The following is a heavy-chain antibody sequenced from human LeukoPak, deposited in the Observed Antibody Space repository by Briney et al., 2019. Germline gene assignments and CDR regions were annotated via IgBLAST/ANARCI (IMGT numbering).Heavy chain of an antibody. CDR3: ARGTTGIDY. V-gene: IGHV3-7*01. Sequence: GGSLRLSCAASGFTFSSYWMNWVRQAPGKGLEWVANIKEDGSEKYYVDSVKGRFTISRDNAKNSLHLQMNSLRAEDTAVYYCARGTTGIDYWGQGTLVTVSS. CDR1: GFTFSSYW. J-gene: IGHJ4*02. D-gene: IGHD3-9*01. CDR2: IKEDGSEK.